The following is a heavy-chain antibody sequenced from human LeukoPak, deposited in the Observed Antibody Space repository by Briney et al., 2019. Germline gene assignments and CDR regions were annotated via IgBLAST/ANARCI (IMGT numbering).Heavy chain of an antibody. Sequence: ASVNVFCRASGYTFTSYYMHWVRQPPGQGLEWMGIINPSGGSTSYAQKFQGRVTITRDTSTSTVYMVLSSLRSEDTAVYYWAREGITMIVEDYWGQGTLVTVSS. CDR3: AREGITMIVEDY. CDR2: INPSGGST. CDR1: GYTFTSYY. J-gene: IGHJ4*02. V-gene: IGHV1-46*01. D-gene: IGHD3-22*01.